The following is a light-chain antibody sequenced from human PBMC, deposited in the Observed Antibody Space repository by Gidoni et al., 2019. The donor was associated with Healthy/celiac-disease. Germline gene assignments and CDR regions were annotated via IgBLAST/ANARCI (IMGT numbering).Light chain of an antibody. Sequence: QSALTQPASVSGSPGPSITISCTGTSSDVGGYNYVPWYHQHPGKAPKLMIYDVSNRPSGVSNRFSGSKSGNAASLTISGLQAEDEADYYCSSYTSSSTVVFGGGTKLTVL. V-gene: IGLV2-14*03. J-gene: IGLJ2*01. CDR3: SSYTSSSTVV. CDR1: SSDVGGYNY. CDR2: DVS.